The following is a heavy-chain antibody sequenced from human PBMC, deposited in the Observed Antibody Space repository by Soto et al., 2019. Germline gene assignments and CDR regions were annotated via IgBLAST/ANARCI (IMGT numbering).Heavy chain of an antibody. V-gene: IGHV3-23*01. Sequence: EVQLLESGGGLVQPGGSLRLSCAASGFTFSSYAMSWVRQAPGKGLEWVSAISGSGGSIGYADSVKGRFTISRDNAKNSLYLQMNSLRAEDTALYYCAKARAGEGGDFDYWGQGTLVTVSS. CDR2: ISGSGGSI. CDR3: AKARAGEGGDFDY. J-gene: IGHJ4*02. CDR1: GFTFSSYA. D-gene: IGHD6-19*01.